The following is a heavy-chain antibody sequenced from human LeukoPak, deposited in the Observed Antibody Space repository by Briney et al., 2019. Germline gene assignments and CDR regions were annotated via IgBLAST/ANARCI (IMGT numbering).Heavy chain of an antibody. J-gene: IGHJ6*04. Sequence: GGSLSLSXAASGFTLSSYWMHWVRQAPGKGLVWVSRITGDGRTTSYADSVNGRFTISRDDAKNILYLQINSLRAEDTAVYYCASYLCSGRGVDVWGKGTTVTVSS. V-gene: IGHV3-74*01. CDR2: ITGDGRTT. D-gene: IGHD2-15*01. CDR1: GFTLSSYW. CDR3: ASYLCSGRGVDV.